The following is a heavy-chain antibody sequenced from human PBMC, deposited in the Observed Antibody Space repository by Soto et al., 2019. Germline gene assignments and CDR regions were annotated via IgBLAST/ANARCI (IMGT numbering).Heavy chain of an antibody. D-gene: IGHD2-21*02. CDR3: ARNGDGHHDFLDY. V-gene: IGHV3-7*01. CDR1: GFTFSSYW. CDR2: INQDGNED. J-gene: IGHJ4*02. Sequence: GGSLRLSCAASGFTFSSYWMNWVRQAPGKGLEWVANINQDGNEDNLLDSVKGRFTISRDNAKNSLFLQMDSLRVDDTAVYYCARNGDGHHDFLDYWGQGAPVTVSS.